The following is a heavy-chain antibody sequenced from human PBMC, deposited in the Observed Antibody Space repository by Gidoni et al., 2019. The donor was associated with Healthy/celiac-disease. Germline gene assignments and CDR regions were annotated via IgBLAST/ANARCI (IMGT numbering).Heavy chain of an antibody. J-gene: IGHJ6*02. D-gene: IGHD6-13*01. CDR3: AREGVYSSSSARGYGMDV. V-gene: IGHV1-2*02. CDR1: GYTFTGYY. Sequence: QVPLVQSGAEVKKPGASVQVSCKASGYTFTGYYMHWVRQAPGQGREWMGWINPNSGGTNYAQKVQGRVTMTRDTSISTAYMELSRLRSDDTAVYYCAREGVYSSSSARGYGMDVWGQGTTVTVSS. CDR2: INPNSGGT.